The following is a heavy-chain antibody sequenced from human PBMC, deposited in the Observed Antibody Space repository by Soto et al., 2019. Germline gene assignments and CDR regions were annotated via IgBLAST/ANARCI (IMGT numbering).Heavy chain of an antibody. CDR2: INVYNGKT. V-gene: IGHV1-18*01. CDR1: GYTFTNYG. CDR3: ARGPDPTYFDY. J-gene: IGHJ4*02. Sequence: QVQLVQSGGEVAKPGASVKVSCKASGYTFTNYGINWVRQAPGLGLEWMGWINVYNGKTNYAQKFQARVTMTTDTSTNSGYMELRSLRSDDTAVYDCARGPDPTYFDYWGQGTLVIVSS.